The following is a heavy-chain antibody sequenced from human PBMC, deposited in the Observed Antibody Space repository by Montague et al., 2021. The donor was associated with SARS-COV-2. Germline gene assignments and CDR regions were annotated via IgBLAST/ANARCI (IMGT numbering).Heavy chain of an antibody. J-gene: IGHJ6*02. Sequence: SETLSLTCAVYGGSFSGYYWTWIRQSPRKGLEWIGEISHSGSTNYNPSLKSRVTISVDTSKNQFSLKLSSVTAADTAVYYCACGEITTRGLIYYYGMDVWGQGTPVTVSS. CDR3: ACGEITTRGLIYYYGMDV. CDR2: ISHSGST. CDR1: GGSFSGYY. D-gene: IGHD4-11*01. V-gene: IGHV4-34*01.